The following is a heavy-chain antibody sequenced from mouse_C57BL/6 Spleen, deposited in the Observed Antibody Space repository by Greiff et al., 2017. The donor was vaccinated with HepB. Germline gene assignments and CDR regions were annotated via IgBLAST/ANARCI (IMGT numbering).Heavy chain of an antibody. D-gene: IGHD1-1*01. CDR3: TTGVVATRWDFEV. CDR1: GFTIKDDY. J-gene: IGHJ1*03. Sequence: VQLQQSGAELVRPGASVKLSCTASGFTIKDDYMHWVKQRPEQGLEWIGWIDPENGDTEYASKFQGKATITADTSSNTAYLQLSSLTSEDTAVYCCTTGVVATRWDFEVWGTGTTVTVSS. V-gene: IGHV14-4*01. CDR2: IDPENGDT.